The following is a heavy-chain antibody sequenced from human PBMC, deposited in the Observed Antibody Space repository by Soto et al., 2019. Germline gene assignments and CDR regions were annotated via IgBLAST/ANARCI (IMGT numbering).Heavy chain of an antibody. Sequence: QVQLVQSGAEVKKPGASVKVSCKASGYTFTSYDINWVRQATGQGLEWMGWMNPNIDNTGYAQKFQGRVPMTRNTSINTAFMELTSLRSQDAAVYFWARAVGSLSSMDVWGQGTTVTVSS. CDR1: GYTFTSYD. CDR2: MNPNIDNT. D-gene: IGHD3-16*02. V-gene: IGHV1-8*01. CDR3: ARAVGSLSSMDV. J-gene: IGHJ6*02.